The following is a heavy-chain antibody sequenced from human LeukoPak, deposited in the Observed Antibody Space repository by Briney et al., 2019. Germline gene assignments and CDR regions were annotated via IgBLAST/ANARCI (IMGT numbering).Heavy chain of an antibody. V-gene: IGHV1-2*02. CDR1: GYTFTGYY. J-gene: IGHJ4*02. D-gene: IGHD3-22*01. CDR3: ARVLRSSGTPGTGGY. CDR2: INPNSGGT. Sequence: ASVKVSCKASGYTFTGYYMHWVRQAPGQGLEWMGWINPNSGGTNYAQKFKGRVTMTRDTSISTAYMELSRLRSDDTAVYYCARVLRSSGTPGTGGYWGQGTLVTVSS.